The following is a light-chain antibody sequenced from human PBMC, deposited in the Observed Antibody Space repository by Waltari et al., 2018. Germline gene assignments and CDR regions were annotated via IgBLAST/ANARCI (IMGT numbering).Light chain of an antibody. J-gene: IGLJ2*01. CDR1: SGDVGGYPY. V-gene: IGLV2-8*01. CDR3: SSYSDSNNLV. Sequence: QSALTQPPSASGSPGQSVTISCTGTSGDVGGYPYVSWYQQHPGRAPKLIIYEVNKWPSGFPGRFSGSKSGNTASLTVSGPQAEDEAEYYCSSYSDSNNLVFGGGTKLTVL. CDR2: EVN.